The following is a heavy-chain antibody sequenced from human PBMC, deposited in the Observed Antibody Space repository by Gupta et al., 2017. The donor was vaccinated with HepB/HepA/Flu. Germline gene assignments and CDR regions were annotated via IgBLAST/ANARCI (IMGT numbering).Heavy chain of an antibody. Sequence: EVQLVESGGGLVKPGGSLRLSCAASGFTFSSYSMMWVRQAPGKGLEWISSISTTSKNIYYTYSVKGRFTISRDNAKNSLSLQMNSLRAEDTAVYYCARVDYRRSSVGVWGQGTLVTVSS. V-gene: IGHV3-21*01. D-gene: IGHD6-6*01. CDR2: ISTTSKNI. CDR1: GFTFSSYS. CDR3: ARVDYRRSSVGV. J-gene: IGHJ4*02.